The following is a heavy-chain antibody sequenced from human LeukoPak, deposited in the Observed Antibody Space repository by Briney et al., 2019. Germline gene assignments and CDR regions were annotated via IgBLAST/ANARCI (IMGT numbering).Heavy chain of an antibody. V-gene: IGHV3-7*04. D-gene: IGHD6-19*01. CDR3: ARDLSAVAGTNS. CDR2: VKQDGSEE. J-gene: IGHJ4*02. CDR1: GFSIRDYW. Sequence: GGSLRLSCAVSGFSIRDYWMSWVRQAPGKGLQWVANVKQDGSEEYYADSVKGRFTISRDNAKNSLYLQMNSLRAEDTAVYYCARDLSAVAGTNSWGQGTLVTVSS.